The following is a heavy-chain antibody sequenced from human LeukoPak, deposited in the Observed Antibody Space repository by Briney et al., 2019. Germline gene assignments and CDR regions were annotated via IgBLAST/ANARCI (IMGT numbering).Heavy chain of an antibody. D-gene: IGHD6-25*01. CDR2: VSGHNGDT. CDR1: GYTFTSYG. Sequence: ASVKVSCKASGYTFTSYGVTWVRQAPGQGLEWMGWVSGHNGDTDYAQKLQGRVTMTIVISTSTAYMELRNLISDDTAVYFCARDRHSGYSSVWYDHWGQGTLVTVSS. J-gene: IGHJ5*02. V-gene: IGHV1-18*01. CDR3: ARDRHSGYSSVWYDH.